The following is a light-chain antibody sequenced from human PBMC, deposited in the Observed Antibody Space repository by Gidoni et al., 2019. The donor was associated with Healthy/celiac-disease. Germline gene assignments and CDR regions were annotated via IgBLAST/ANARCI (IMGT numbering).Light chain of an antibody. Sequence: DSQMTQSPSSLSASVGDRVTITCRASQSISSYLNWYQQKPGKAPKLLIYAASSLQSGVPSRFSGSGSGTDFTLTISSLQPEDFATYYCQQCNSTPRTFGHGTKVDIK. CDR2: AAS. V-gene: IGKV1-39*01. CDR1: QSISSY. J-gene: IGKJ3*01. CDR3: QQCNSTPRT.